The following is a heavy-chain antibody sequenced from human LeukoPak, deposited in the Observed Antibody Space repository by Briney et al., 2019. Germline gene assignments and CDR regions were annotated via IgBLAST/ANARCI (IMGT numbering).Heavy chain of an antibody. J-gene: IGHJ5*02. Sequence: ASETLSLTCVVSGESLTDYSWSWLRQPPGKGLEWIGDFNHGGYTNFNPSLKSRVSMSVDTSKNQFSLKLSSVTAADTAVYYCARGQARLSWFDPWGQGTLVTVSS. D-gene: IGHD6-19*01. V-gene: IGHV4-34*01. CDR1: GESLTDYS. CDR2: FNHGGYT. CDR3: ARGQARLSWFDP.